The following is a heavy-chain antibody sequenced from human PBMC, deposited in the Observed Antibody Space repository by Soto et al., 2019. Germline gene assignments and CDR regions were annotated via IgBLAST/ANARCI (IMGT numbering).Heavy chain of an antibody. CDR2: IYYSGST. J-gene: IGHJ3*02. V-gene: IGHV4-59*08. Sequence: PSETLSLTCTVSGGSISSYYWSWIRQPPGKGLEWIGYIYYSGSTNYNPSLKSRVTISVDTSKNQFSLKLSSVTAADTAVYYCARQDIVVVPAANILAFDIWGQGTMVTVSS. CDR1: GGSISSYY. CDR3: ARQDIVVVPAANILAFDI. D-gene: IGHD2-2*01.